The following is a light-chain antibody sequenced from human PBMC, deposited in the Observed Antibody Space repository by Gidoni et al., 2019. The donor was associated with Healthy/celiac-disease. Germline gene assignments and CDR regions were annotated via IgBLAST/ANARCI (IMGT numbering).Light chain of an antibody. V-gene: IGKV1-39*01. J-gene: IGKJ2*01. CDR1: QSISSY. CDR2: AAS. CDR3: LQSYRTPYT. Sequence: DIQMTQPPSSLSASVGDRVTSTCRASQSISSYFNWYQQKPGKAPKLLIYAASSLQSGVPSRFSGSGSGTDFTLTISSLQPEDFATYYCLQSYRTPYTFGQXTKLEIK.